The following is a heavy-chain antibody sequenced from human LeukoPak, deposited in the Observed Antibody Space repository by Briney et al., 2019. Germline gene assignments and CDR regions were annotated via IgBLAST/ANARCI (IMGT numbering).Heavy chain of an antibody. CDR2: INDEGSNT. CDR3: ARVIRWFDP. V-gene: IGHV3-74*01. Sequence: QPGGSLRLSCAASGFTFSSYWMHWVRQAPGKGLVWVSRINDEGSNTAYADSVKGRFTISRDNAKNTVYLQMNSLRAEDTAVYYCARVIRWFDPWGQGTPVTVSS. CDR1: GFTFSSYW. J-gene: IGHJ5*02.